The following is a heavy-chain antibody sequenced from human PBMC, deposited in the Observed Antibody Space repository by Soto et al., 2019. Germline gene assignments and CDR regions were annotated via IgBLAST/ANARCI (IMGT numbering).Heavy chain of an antibody. D-gene: IGHD3-22*01. CDR3: ARFYDNTAWPAF. CDR1: GFSFRSYG. V-gene: IGHV3-33*08. CDR2: IWFDGSQK. J-gene: IGHJ4*02. Sequence: PGGSLRLSCVASGFSFRSYGMRWVRQAPGKGLEWVAVIWFDGSQKHYVDSVQGRFTVSRDNSKDTMFLEMNSLRVEDTAVYYCARFYDNTAWPAFWGQGTLVTVS.